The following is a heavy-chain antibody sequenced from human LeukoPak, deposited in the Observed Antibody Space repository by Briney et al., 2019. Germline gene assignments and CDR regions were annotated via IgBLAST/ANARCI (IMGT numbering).Heavy chain of an antibody. D-gene: IGHD3-22*01. CDR2: ISWNSGSI. CDR1: GFTFDDYT. V-gene: IGHV3-9*01. J-gene: IGHJ4*02. CDR3: ASGYYYDSSGI. Sequence: GGSLRLSCAASGFTFDDYTMHWVRQAPGKGLEWVSGISWNSGSIGYADSVKGRFTISRDNAKNSLYLQMNSLRAEDTALYYCASGYYYDSSGIWGQGTLVTVSS.